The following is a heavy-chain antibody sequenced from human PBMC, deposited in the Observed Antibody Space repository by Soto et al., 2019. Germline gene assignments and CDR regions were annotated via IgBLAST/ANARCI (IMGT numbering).Heavy chain of an antibody. Sequence: ASVKVSCKASGYTFTSYGISWVRQAPGQGLEWMGWISAYNGNTNYAQKLQGRVTMTTDTSTSTAYMELRSLRSDDTAVYYCARDGVRSGRGLVATAPYYYGMDVWGQGTTVTVSS. J-gene: IGHJ6*02. V-gene: IGHV1-18*01. CDR3: ARDGVRSGRGLVATAPYYYGMDV. CDR1: GYTFTSYG. D-gene: IGHD5-12*01. CDR2: ISAYNGNT.